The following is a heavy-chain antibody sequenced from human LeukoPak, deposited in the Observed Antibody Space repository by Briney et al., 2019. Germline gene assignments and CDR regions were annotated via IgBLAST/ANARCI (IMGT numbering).Heavy chain of an antibody. J-gene: IGHJ4*02. V-gene: IGHV1-2*02. D-gene: IGHD3-22*01. CDR3: ARDHRYDSSGPYY. CDR2: INANSGGT. CDR1: GYTFTGYY. Sequence: ASVKVSCKASGYTFTGYYMHWVRQAPGQGLEWMGWINANSGGTNYAQKFQGRVTMTRDTSISTAYMELSRLRSDDTAVYYCARDHRYDSSGPYYWGQGTLVTVSS.